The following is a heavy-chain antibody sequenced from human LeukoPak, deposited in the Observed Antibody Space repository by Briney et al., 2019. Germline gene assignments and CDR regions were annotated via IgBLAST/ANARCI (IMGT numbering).Heavy chain of an antibody. CDR2: ISAYNGNR. CDR1: GYTFTSYG. V-gene: IGHV1-18*01. J-gene: IGHJ6*03. Sequence: ASVTVSCKAPGYTFTSYGISWVRQAPGQGLEWMGWISAYNGNRNYAQKLQGRVTMTTDTSTSTAYMELRSLRSDDTAVYYCAVVPAAIRGYYYYYMDVWGKGTTVTVSS. D-gene: IGHD2-2*02. CDR3: AVVPAAIRGYYYYYMDV.